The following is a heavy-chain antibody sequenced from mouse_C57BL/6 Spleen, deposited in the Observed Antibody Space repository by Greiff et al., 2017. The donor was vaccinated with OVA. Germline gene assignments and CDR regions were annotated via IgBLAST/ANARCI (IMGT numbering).Heavy chain of an antibody. Sequence: VQLQESGAELVKPGASVKISCKASGYAFSSYWMNWVKQRPGKGLEWIGQIYPGDGDTNYNGKFKGKATLTADKSSSTAYMQLSSLTSEDSAVYFCASRRGGLSYYFDYWGQGTTLTVSS. CDR3: ASRRGGLSYYFDY. J-gene: IGHJ2*01. V-gene: IGHV1-80*01. D-gene: IGHD3-3*01. CDR1: GYAFSSYW. CDR2: IYPGDGDT.